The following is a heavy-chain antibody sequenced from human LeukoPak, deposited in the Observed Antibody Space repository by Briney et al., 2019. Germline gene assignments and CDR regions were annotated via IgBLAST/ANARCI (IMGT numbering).Heavy chain of an antibody. J-gene: IGHJ4*02. V-gene: IGHV1-2*02. CDR2: INPNSGGT. Sequence: ASVTVSCKASGYTFTGYYMHWVRQAPGQGLEWMGWINPNSGGTNYAQKFQGRVTMTRDTSISTAYMELSRLRSDDTAVYYCARARYYDSSPDYWGQGTLVTVSS. D-gene: IGHD3-22*01. CDR3: ARARYYDSSPDY. CDR1: GYTFTGYY.